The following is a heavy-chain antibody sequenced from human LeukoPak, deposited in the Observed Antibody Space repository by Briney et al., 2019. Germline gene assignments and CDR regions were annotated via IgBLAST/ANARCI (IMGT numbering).Heavy chain of an antibody. Sequence: GGSLRLSCSASGFTFSSYAMHWVRQAPGKGLEYVSAISSNGGSTYYANSVKGRFTISRDNSKNTLYLKMGSLRAEDMAVYYCARGGVGAIDYWGQGTLVTVSS. CDR3: ARGGVGAIDY. J-gene: IGHJ4*02. CDR1: GFTFSSYA. D-gene: IGHD1-26*01. V-gene: IGHV3-64*01. CDR2: ISSNGGST.